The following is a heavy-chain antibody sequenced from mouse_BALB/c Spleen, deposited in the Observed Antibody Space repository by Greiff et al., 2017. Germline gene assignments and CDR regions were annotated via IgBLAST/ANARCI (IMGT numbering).Heavy chain of an antibody. CDR1: GFSLTSYG. V-gene: IGHV2-9*02. D-gene: IGHD2-3*01. CDR2: IWAGGST. Sequence: VKLEESGPGLVAPSQSLSITCTVSGFSLTSYGVHWVRQPPGKGLEWLGVIWAGGSTNYNSALMSRLSISKDNSKSQVFLKMNSLQTDDTAMYYCANYDGYYGDYAMDYWGQGTSVTVSS. J-gene: IGHJ4*01. CDR3: ANYDGYYGDYAMDY.